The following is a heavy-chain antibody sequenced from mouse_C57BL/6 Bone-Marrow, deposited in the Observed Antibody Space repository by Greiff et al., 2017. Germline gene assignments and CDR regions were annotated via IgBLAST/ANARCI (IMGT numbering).Heavy chain of an antibody. D-gene: IGHD2-4*01. CDR3: AKGRVIYYDYDGGYYFDY. CDR2: INPSNGGT. V-gene: IGHV1-53*01. J-gene: IGHJ2*01. CDR1: GYTFTSYW. Sequence: VQLQQPGTELVKPGASVKLSCKASGYTFTSYWMHWVKQRPGQGLEWIGNINPSNGGTNSNEKFKSKATLTVDKSSSTAYMQLSSLTSEDSAVYYCAKGRVIYYDYDGGYYFDYWGQGTTLTVSS.